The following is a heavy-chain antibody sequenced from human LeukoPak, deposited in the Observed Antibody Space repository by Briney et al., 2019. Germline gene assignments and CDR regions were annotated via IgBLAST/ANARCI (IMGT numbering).Heavy chain of an antibody. CDR3: AKDLVPHEYDFWSGSAGD. CDR1: GFTFSSYW. Sequence: GALRLSCAASGFTFSSYWMSWVRQAPGKGLEWVANIKQDGSNKYYTDSVKGRFTISRDNSKNTLYLQMNSLRAEDTAVYYCAKDLVPHEYDFWSGSAGDWGQGTLVTVSS. CDR2: IKQDGSNK. J-gene: IGHJ4*02. D-gene: IGHD3-3*01. V-gene: IGHV3-7*01.